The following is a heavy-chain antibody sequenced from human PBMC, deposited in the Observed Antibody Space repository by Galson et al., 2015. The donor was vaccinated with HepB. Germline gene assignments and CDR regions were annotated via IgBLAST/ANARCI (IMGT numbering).Heavy chain of an antibody. J-gene: IGHJ4*02. CDR1: GFTFDDYA. V-gene: IGHV3-43D*03. D-gene: IGHD3-10*01. CDR2: ISWDGGST. Sequence: SLRLSCAASGFTFDDYAMHWVRQAPGKGLEWVSLISWDGGSTYYADSVKGRFTISRDNSKNSLYLQMNSLRAEDTALYYCALCDYYGSGRMAGSIDYWGQGTLVTVSS. CDR3: ALCDYYGSGRMAGSIDY.